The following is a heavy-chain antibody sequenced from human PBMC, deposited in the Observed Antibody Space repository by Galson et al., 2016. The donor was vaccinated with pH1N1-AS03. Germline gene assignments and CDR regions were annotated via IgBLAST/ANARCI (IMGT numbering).Heavy chain of an antibody. CDR2: IYYLGYT. CDR3: ARHRGFDKNDAFDM. CDR1: SGSISSSSYY. D-gene: IGHD3-10*01. J-gene: IGHJ3*02. V-gene: IGHV4-39*07. Sequence: SLTCTVSSGSISSSSYYWGWIRQPPGKGLEWIASIYYLGYTYDNPSLKSRVTMSVDTSNNQFSLRVSSVTAADTAVYYCARHRGFDKNDAFDMWGQGTMVIVSS.